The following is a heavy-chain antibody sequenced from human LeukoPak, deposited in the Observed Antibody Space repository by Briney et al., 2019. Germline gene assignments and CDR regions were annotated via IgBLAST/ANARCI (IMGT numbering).Heavy chain of an antibody. D-gene: IGHD3-10*01. CDR3: ARGPYGSGSYVYYYYYYMDV. V-gene: IGHV1-2*02. CDR2: INPNSGGT. J-gene: IGHJ6*03. Sequence: ASVKVSCKASGYTFTGYYMHWVRQAPGQGLEWMGWINPNSGGTNYAQKFQGRVTMTRDTSISTAYMELSSLRSEDTAVYYCARGPYGSGSYVYYYYYYMDVWGKGTTVTISS. CDR1: GYTFTGYY.